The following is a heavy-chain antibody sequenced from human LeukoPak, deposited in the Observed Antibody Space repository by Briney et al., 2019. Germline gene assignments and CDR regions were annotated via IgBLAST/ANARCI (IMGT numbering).Heavy chain of an antibody. CDR3: ARFWTFPRADSSGYYYFDY. CDR1: GGSINSGGFS. D-gene: IGHD3-22*01. CDR2: IYYSGST. J-gene: IGHJ4*02. Sequence: SETLSLTCAVSGGSINSGGFSWTWIRQPPGKGLEWLGYIYYSGSTNYNPSLKSRVTISVDTSKNQFSLKLSSVTAADTAVYYCARFWTFPRADSSGYYYFDYWGQGTLVTVSS. V-gene: IGHV4-61*08.